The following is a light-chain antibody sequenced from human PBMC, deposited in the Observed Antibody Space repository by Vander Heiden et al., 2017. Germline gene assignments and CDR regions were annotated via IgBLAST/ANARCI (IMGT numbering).Light chain of an antibody. CDR3: QQSYSTPLT. V-gene: IGKV1-39*01. CDR1: QSISSY. Sequence: DIQTTQSPSSLSASVGDRVTITCRASQSISSYLNWYQQKPGKAPQVLIYVASSLQSGVPSRFSGSGSGTDFTLTISSLQPEDFATYYCQQSYSTPLTFGGGTKVEIK. J-gene: IGKJ4*01. CDR2: VAS.